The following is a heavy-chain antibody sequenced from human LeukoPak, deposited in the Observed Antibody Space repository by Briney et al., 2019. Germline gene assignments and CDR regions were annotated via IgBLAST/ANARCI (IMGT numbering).Heavy chain of an antibody. D-gene: IGHD4-23*01. CDR1: GYSISSGYY. J-gene: IGHJ4*02. Sequence: SETLSLTCTVSGYSISSGYYWSWIRPHPGKGLEWIGYIYYSGSTYYNPSLKSRVTISVDTSKNQFSLKLSSVTAADTAVYYCARDYGGNSKYYFDYWGQGTLVTVSS. CDR3: ARDYGGNSKYYFDY. V-gene: IGHV4-31*03. CDR2: IYYSGST.